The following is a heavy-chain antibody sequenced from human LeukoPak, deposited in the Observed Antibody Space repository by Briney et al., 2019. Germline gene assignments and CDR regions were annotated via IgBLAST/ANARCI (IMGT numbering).Heavy chain of an antibody. V-gene: IGHV4-39*01. CDR3: ARLGSLKDY. CDR1: GGSSSSSSYY. J-gene: IGHJ4*02. CDR2: IYYSGST. Sequence: SETLSLTCTDCGGSSSSSSYYWGWIRQPPEKGLEWIGSIYYSGSTYYNPSLKSRVTISVDTSKNQFSLKLSSVTAADTAVYYCARLGSLKDYWGQGTLVTVSS. D-gene: IGHD3-16*02.